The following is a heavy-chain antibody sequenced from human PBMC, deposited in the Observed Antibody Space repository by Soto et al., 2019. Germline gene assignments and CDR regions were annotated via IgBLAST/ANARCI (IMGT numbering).Heavy chain of an antibody. CDR1: GGTFSSFA. D-gene: IGHD6-13*01. J-gene: IGHJ5*02. CDR2: VIPIFGTT. CDR3: AREAAAGTNRFDP. V-gene: IGHV1-69*13. Sequence: SVKVSCKASGGTFSSFAIIWVRQAPGQGLEWMGGVIPIFGTTDYAQKFQGRVTIIADESTSTAYMELSSLRSEDTAVYYCAREAAAGTNRFDPWGQGTLVTVSS.